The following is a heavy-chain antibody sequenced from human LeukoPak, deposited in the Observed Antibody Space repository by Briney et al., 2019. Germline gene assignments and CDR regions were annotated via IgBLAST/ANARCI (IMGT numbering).Heavy chain of an antibody. J-gene: IGHJ4*02. Sequence: PGRSLRLSCAASGFTFSSYWMHWVRQAPGKGLEWVSRISTDGTTISYADSVRGRFTISRDNAKSTLYLQMNSLRAEARDPLEGELPVDYWGQGTLSPSPQ. CDR2: ISTDGTTI. D-gene: IGHD1-7*01. CDR1: GFTFSSYW. CDR3: ELPVDY. V-gene: IGHV3-74*01.